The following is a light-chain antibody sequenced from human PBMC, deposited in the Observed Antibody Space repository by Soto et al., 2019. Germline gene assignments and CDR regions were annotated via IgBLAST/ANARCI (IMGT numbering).Light chain of an antibody. CDR2: AAS. CDR1: QGISSW. CDR3: QQANIFPPALT. V-gene: IGKV1-12*01. J-gene: IGKJ4*01. Sequence: DILMTQSPSSVSAAVGARVTITCRTRQGISSWLAWYQQKPGKAPKLLIYAASSLQSGVPSRFSCSGAGTEFALTISSLQPEDFATHYCQQANIFPPALTFGGGTKVEIK.